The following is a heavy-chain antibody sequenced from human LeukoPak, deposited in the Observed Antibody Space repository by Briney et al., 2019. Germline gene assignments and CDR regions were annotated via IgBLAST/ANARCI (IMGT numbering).Heavy chain of an antibody. J-gene: IGHJ4*02. CDR1: GFTFSNAW. D-gene: IGHD3-22*01. Sequence: PGGSLRLSCAASGFTFSNAWMSWVRQAPGKGLEWVGRIKSKTDGGTTDYAAPVKGRFTISRDDSKNTLYLQMNSLKTEDTAVYYCTTADYYDSSGYPYWGQGTLVTVSS. CDR3: TTADYYDSSGYPY. CDR2: IKSKTDGGTT. V-gene: IGHV3-15*01.